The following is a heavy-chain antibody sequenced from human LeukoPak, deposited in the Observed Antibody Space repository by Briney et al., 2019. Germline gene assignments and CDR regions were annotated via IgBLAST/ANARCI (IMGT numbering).Heavy chain of an antibody. J-gene: IGHJ3*02. CDR3: ARDRQYLGFGESDDAFDI. CDR1: GYTFTGYY. CDR2: INPNSGGT. Sequence: ASVKVSCKASGYTFTGYYMHWVRQAPGQGLEWMGWINPNSGGTNYAQKFQGRVTMTRDTSISTAYMELSRLRSDDTAVYYCARDRQYLGFGESDDAFDIWGQGTMVTVSS. D-gene: IGHD3-10*01. V-gene: IGHV1-2*02.